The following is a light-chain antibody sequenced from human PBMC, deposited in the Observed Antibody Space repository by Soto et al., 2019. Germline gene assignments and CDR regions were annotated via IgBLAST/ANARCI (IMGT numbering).Light chain of an antibody. V-gene: IGLV2-23*01. Sequence: QSVLTQPASVSGSPGQSITISCTGTSSDVGSDNLVSWYQQHPGKAPKLMIYEGSKRPSGVSNRFSGSKSGNTASLTISGIKAEDDADYYCCSYAGSSTAIFGGGTKLTVL. J-gene: IGLJ2*01. CDR3: CSYAGSSTAI. CDR2: EGS. CDR1: SSDVGSDNL.